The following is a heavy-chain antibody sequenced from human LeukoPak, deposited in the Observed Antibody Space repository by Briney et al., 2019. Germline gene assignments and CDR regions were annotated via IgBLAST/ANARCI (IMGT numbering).Heavy chain of an antibody. CDR1: GFTFSSYA. J-gene: IGHJ2*01. V-gene: IGHV3-23*01. Sequence: GGSLRLSCAASGFTFSSYAMSWVRQAPGKGLEWVSAISGSGGSTYYADSVKGRFTISRDNSKNTLYLQMNSLRAEDTAVYYCAKSPIAVAGSYWYFDLWGRGTLVTVSS. CDR3: AKSPIAVAGSYWYFDL. D-gene: IGHD6-19*01. CDR2: ISGSGGST.